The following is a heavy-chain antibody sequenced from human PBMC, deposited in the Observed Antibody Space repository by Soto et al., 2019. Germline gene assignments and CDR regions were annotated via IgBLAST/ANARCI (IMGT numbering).Heavy chain of an antibody. CDR3: ASGLRTGTTSRPFDY. J-gene: IGHJ4*02. D-gene: IGHD1-1*01. Sequence: SDTLALTCAVYGGTFSCYYWSWFRQAPGKGLEWIGEINHSGSTNYNPSLKSRVTISVDTSKNQFSLKLSSVTAADTAVYYCASGLRTGTTSRPFDYWGQGTLVTVSS. V-gene: IGHV4-34*01. CDR2: INHSGST. CDR1: GGTFSCYY.